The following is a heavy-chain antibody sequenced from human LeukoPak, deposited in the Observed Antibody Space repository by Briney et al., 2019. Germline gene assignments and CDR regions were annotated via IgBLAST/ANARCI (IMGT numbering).Heavy chain of an antibody. V-gene: IGHV3-33*06. J-gene: IGHJ4*02. CDR2: IWYDGSNK. CDR1: GFTFSSYG. Sequence: GGSLRLSCAASGFTFSSYGMHWVRQAPGKGLEWVAVIWYDGSNKYYADSVKGRFTISRDNSKNTLYLQMNSLRAEDTAVYYCAKDLATIFGVVTHFDYWGQGTLATVSS. D-gene: IGHD3-3*01. CDR3: AKDLATIFGVVTHFDY.